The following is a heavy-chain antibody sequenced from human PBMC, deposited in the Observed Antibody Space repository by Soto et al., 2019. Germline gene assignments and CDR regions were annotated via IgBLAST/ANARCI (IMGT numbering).Heavy chain of an antibody. CDR3: ARDGPYYYASRMDV. V-gene: IGHV3-53*04. J-gene: IGHJ6*02. CDR1: GIPVSSNY. Sequence: EVQLVESGGGLVQPGGSLRLSCAASGIPVSSNYTTWVRQAPGKGLEWVSVLHSGGDTYYANSVKGRFTISRHDSTNTLFLQMNSLTPEDTAVYYCARDGPYYYASRMDVWGQGTTVTVSS. D-gene: IGHD3-10*01. CDR2: LHSGGDT.